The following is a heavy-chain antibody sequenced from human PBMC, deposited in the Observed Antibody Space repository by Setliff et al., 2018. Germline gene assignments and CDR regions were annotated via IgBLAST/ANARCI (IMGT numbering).Heavy chain of an antibody. CDR1: GVSVSDYY. J-gene: IGHJ6*03. D-gene: IGHD1-1*01. CDR3: ARANKKLDYYYYYYMDV. Sequence: PSETLSLTCSVSGVSVSDYYWSWIRQPAGRGLEYIGRIYTSGATNYNPSLKSRVTISVDTSKNQFSLKLSSVTAADTAVYYCARANKKLDYYYYYYMDVWGKGTTVTVS. CDR2: IYTSGAT. V-gene: IGHV4-4*07.